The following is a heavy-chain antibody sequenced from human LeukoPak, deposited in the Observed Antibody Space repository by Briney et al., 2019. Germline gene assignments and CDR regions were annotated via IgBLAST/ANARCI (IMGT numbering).Heavy chain of an antibody. CDR1: GVSISTHY. J-gene: IGHJ4*02. CDR2: IYHSGTT. D-gene: IGHD6-19*01. Sequence: SETLSLTCNVSGVSISTHYWSWIRQSPGKGLEWIGFIYHSGTTNYNPSLKSRVTISLDTSKNQFSLKLNSVTAADTAVYFCARAAGSGLIDYWGQGILVTVSS. V-gene: IGHV4-59*11. CDR3: ARAAGSGLIDY.